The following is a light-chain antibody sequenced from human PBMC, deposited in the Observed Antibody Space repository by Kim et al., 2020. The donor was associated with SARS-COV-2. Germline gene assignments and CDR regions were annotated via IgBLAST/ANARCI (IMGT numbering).Light chain of an antibody. Sequence: DIQMTQSPSSLSASVGDRVTITCRASQSISSWLAWYQQRPEKAPKCLIYAASSLHSGVPSRFSGSGSGTDFTLTISSLQPEDFATYFCQQYNSYPRTFGQGTTVDIK. J-gene: IGKJ1*01. CDR2: AAS. CDR3: QQYNSYPRT. V-gene: IGKV1D-16*01. CDR1: QSISSW.